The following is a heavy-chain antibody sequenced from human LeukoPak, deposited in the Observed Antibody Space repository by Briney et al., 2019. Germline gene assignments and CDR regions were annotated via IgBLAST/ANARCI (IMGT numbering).Heavy chain of an antibody. CDR2: MSAYNGNT. D-gene: IGHD3-10*01. Sequence: GASVKVSCKASGYTFTSYGISWVRQAPGQGLEWMGWMSAYNGNTNYAQKLQGRVTMTTDTSTSTAYMELRSLRSDDTAVYHCARDCHLWFGEQVSVRVPDYYYYYGMDVWGQGTTVTVSS. CDR1: GYTFTSYG. J-gene: IGHJ6*02. CDR3: ARDCHLWFGEQVSVRVPDYYYYYGMDV. V-gene: IGHV1-18*01.